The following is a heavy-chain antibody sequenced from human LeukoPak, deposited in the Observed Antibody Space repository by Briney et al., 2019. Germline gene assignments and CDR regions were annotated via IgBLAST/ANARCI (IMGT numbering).Heavy chain of an antibody. Sequence: GESLNICCKGSGSSFTSYWIGWVRQMPGKGLEWMGIIYTGDSDTRYSPSFQGQVTISADKSISTAYLQWSSLKASDTAMYYCARGEYDYEIGAFDIWGQGTMVTVSP. CDR3: ARGEYDYEIGAFDI. CDR2: IYTGDSDT. V-gene: IGHV5-51*01. J-gene: IGHJ3*02. CDR1: GSSFTSYW. D-gene: IGHD4-17*01.